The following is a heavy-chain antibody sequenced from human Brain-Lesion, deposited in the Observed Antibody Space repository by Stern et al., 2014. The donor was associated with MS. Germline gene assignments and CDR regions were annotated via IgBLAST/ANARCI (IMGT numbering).Heavy chain of an antibody. Sequence: VQLEESGSGLVKPSQTLSLTCSVSGYSITSAAFSWTWIRQAPGKGLKGIGYLYNGGSPSYNPSLRRRVNITVDTSKHQFLVRLTSVTAADTAVYYCARGRSRVHPPLDPWGQGTLVTVSS. D-gene: IGHD2-2*01. CDR3: ARGRSRVHPPLDP. V-gene: IGHV4-30-2*01. CDR2: LYNGGSP. CDR1: GYSITSAAFS. J-gene: IGHJ5*02.